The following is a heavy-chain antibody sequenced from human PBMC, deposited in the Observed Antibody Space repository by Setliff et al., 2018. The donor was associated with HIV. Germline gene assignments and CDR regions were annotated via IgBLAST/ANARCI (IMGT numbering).Heavy chain of an antibody. Sequence: SETLSLTCTVSGGSISSRTYYWSWIRQPAGKGPEWIGHIYATGSTNYNPSLKSRVTISVDTSKNQFSLRLTSVTAADTAVYYCARGTKFVWGRWFDPWGQGTLVTVSS. V-gene: IGHV4-61*09. D-gene: IGHD3-16*01. CDR2: IYATGST. J-gene: IGHJ5*02. CDR1: GGSISSRTYY. CDR3: ARGTKFVWGRWFDP.